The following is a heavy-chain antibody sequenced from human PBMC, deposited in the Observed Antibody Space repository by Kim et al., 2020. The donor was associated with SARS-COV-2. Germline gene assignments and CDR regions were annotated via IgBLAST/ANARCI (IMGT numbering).Heavy chain of an antibody. D-gene: IGHD1-26*01. V-gene: IGHV3-30-3*01. CDR3: ARDLRATYDYYYYGMDV. J-gene: IGHJ6*02. CDR1: GFTFSRSA. CDR2: ISFDGSNK. Sequence: GGSLRLSCAASGFTFSRSAMHWVRQAPGKGLEWMTVISFDGSNKYYADSVKGRFTISRDNSKNTLYLQMNSLRAEDTDVYYCARDLRATYDYYYYGMDVWGQGTTVTVSS.